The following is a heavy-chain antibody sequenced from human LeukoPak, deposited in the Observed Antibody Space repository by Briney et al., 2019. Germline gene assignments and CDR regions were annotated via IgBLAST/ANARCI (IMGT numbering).Heavy chain of an antibody. CDR1: GYTFTSYD. J-gene: IGHJ6*02. V-gene: IGHV1-8*01. D-gene: IGHD3-3*01. CDR3: ARGWRAPYYDFWSGYYDGMDV. CDR2: MNPNSGNT. Sequence: ASVKVSCKASGYTFTSYDINWVRQATGQGLEWMGWMNPNSGNTGYAQKFQGRVTMTRNTSISTAYMELSSLRSEDTAVYYCARGWRAPYYDFWSGYYDGMDVWGQGTTVTVSS.